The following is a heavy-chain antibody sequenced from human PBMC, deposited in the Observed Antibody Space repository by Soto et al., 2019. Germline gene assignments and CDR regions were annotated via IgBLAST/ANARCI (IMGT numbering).Heavy chain of an antibody. V-gene: IGHV3-30*18. CDR2: ISYDGSNK. J-gene: IGHJ4*02. CDR1: GFTFSSYG. D-gene: IGHD4-17*01. Sequence: GGSLRLSCAASGFTFSSYGMHWVRQAPGKGLEWVAVISYDGSNKYYADSVKGRFTISRDNSKNTLYLQMNSLRAEDTAVYYCAKDATTIYGGNPPTDYWGQGTRVPSPQ. CDR3: AKDATTIYGGNPPTDY.